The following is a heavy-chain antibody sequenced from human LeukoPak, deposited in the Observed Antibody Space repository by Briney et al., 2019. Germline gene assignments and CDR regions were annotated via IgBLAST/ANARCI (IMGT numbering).Heavy chain of an antibody. CDR1: GFSFSDHY. V-gene: IGHV3-72*01. J-gene: IGHJ6*02. CDR2: IRNKARSYTT. CDR3: TGGRSDRGYYGFDV. Sequence: GGSLRLSCAASGFSFSDHYMDWVRQAPGQGLEWVGRIRNKARSYTTEYAASVTGRFTISRDDSKNSLYLQMNSLTIEDTAVYYCTGGRSDRGYYGFDVWGQGTTVIVSS.